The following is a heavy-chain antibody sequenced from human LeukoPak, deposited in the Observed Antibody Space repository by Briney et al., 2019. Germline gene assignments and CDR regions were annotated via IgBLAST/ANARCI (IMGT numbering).Heavy chain of an antibody. V-gene: IGHV1-8*01. D-gene: IGHD3-3*01. Sequence: ASVKVSCKASGYTFTSYDINWVRPATGQGLEWMGWMNPNSGNTGYAQKFQGRVTVTRDMSTSTVYMELNRLRSDDTAVYYCARVGKVTIFGVVISGWFDPWGQGTLVTVSS. CDR3: ARVGKVTIFGVVISGWFDP. CDR2: MNPNSGNT. J-gene: IGHJ5*02. CDR1: GYTFTSYD.